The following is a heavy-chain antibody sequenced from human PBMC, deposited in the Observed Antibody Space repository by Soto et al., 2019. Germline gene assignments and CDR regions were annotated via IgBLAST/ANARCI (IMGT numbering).Heavy chain of an antibody. J-gene: IGHJ6*02. CDR3: VRLALGTSGCYYYYGMYV. D-gene: IGHD3-22*01. V-gene: IGHV1-18*04. CDR2: ISAYNGNT. Sequence: QVKLVQSGAEVKKPGASVKVSCKASGYTFTSYTISWVRQAPGQGLEWMGSISAYNGNTDYAQKSQGRVTMTTDTSTSTAYMDLRSLRSDDTAVDYYVRLALGTSGCYYYYGMYVWGQGATVTVSS. CDR1: GYTFTSYT.